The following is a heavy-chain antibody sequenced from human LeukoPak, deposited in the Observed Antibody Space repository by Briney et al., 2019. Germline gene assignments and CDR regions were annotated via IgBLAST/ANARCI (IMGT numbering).Heavy chain of an antibody. CDR2: IYYSGST. D-gene: IGHD2-8*02. Sequence: SETLSLTCTVSGGSISTYYWSWIRQPPGKGLEWIGYIYYSGSTNYNPSLKSRVTISVDTSKNQFSLKLSSVTAADTAVYYCARVSGAGYDGRGVFDYWGQGTLVTVSS. J-gene: IGHJ4*02. CDR3: ARVSGAGYDGRGVFDY. V-gene: IGHV4-59*01. CDR1: GGSISTYY.